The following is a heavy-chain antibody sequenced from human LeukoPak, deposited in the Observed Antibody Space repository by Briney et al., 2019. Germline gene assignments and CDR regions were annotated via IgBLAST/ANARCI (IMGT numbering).Heavy chain of an antibody. CDR3: ATDRGWRTSGYYLYYFEY. D-gene: IGHD3-3*01. CDR2: IKRDGSEK. Sequence: GGSLRLSCAASGFIFTNYFMSWVRQAPGKGLEWVASIKRDGSEKYYVDSVRGRFTISRDNTMNSLYLQMSSLRAEDTAVYYCATDRGWRTSGYYLYYFEYWGQGTLVTFSS. CDR1: GFIFTNYF. J-gene: IGHJ4*02. V-gene: IGHV3-7*01.